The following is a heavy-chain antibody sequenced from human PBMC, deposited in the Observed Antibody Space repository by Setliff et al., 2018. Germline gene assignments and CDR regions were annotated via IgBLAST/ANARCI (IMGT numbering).Heavy chain of an antibody. CDR2: LHTSGST. D-gene: IGHD1-26*01. V-gene: IGHV4-4*07. CDR1: GDSFSDYY. Sequence: ASETLSLTCVVYGDSFSDYYWSWIRQPAGKGLEWVGRLHTSGSTNYNPSLKSRVTISVDTSKNQFSLKLSSVTAADTAVYFCARDNTIVGATDYWGQGTLVTVSS. J-gene: IGHJ4*02. CDR3: ARDNTIVGATDY.